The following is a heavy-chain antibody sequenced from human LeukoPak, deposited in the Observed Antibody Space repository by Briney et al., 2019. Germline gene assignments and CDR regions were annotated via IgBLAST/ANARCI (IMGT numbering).Heavy chain of an antibody. CDR2: ISSSGST. CDR1: GFILSDYY. D-gene: IGHD4-17*01. V-gene: IGHV3-69-1*01. CDR3: AKVGTDYGDFAAYYYMDV. J-gene: IGHJ6*03. Sequence: PGGSLRLSCEASGFILSDYYMNWIRQAPGKGLEWVAYISSSGSTYYADSVKGRFTISRDNSKNTLYLQMNSLRAEDTAVYYCAKVGTDYGDFAAYYYMDVWGKGTTVTISS.